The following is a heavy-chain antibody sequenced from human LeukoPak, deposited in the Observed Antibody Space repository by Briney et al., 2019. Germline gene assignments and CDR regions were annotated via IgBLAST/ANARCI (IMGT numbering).Heavy chain of an antibody. Sequence: PSETLSLTCAVYGGSFSGYYWSWIRQPPGKGLEWIGEINHSGSTNYNPSLKSRVPISVDTSKNQFSLKLSSVTAADTAVYYCARGPSRMCSSTSCHFDYWGQGTLVTVSS. CDR2: INHSGST. CDR3: ARGPSRMCSSTSCHFDY. CDR1: GGSFSGYY. D-gene: IGHD2-2*01. V-gene: IGHV4-34*01. J-gene: IGHJ4*02.